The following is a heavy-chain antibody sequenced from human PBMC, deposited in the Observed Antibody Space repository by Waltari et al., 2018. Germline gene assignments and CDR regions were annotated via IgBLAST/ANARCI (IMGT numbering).Heavy chain of an antibody. J-gene: IGHJ5*02. D-gene: IGHD3-16*01. V-gene: IGHV1-24*01. CDR3: ATVAGYFGGFDP. CDR1: GYTLTELS. CDR2: FDPEDGET. Sequence: VQLVESGGGLVQPGASVKVSCKVSGYTLTELSMHWVRQAPGKGLEWMGGFDPEDGETIYAQKFQGRVTMTEDTSTDTAYMELSSLRSEDTAVYYCATVAGYFGGFDPWGQGTLVTVSS.